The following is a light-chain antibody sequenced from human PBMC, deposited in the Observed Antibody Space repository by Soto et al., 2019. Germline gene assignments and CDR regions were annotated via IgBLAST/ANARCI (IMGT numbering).Light chain of an antibody. CDR2: DAS. CDR1: QDITNY. V-gene: IGKV1-33*01. Sequence: DIQMTRSPSSLSASVGDRVTIICQASQDITNYLNWYQQKPGKAPKLLIYDASNLETGVPSRFSGSGSGTHFSFTISSLQPEDIATYYCQQFDNVPFTFGQGTRLEMK. CDR3: QQFDNVPFT. J-gene: IGKJ5*01.